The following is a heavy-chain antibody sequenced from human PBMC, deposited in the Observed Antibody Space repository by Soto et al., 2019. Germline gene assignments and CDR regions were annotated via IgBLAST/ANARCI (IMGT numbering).Heavy chain of an antibody. CDR3: TRGKDMVPTVWGX. CDR2: VYYSGAT. J-gene: IGHJ4*02. V-gene: IGHV4-31*03. CDR1: GDSMGSGGHY. D-gene: IGHD7-27*01. Sequence: KPSETLSLTCIVTGDSMGSGGHYYNWIRQLPGKGLELIGYVYYSGATHYNPSLRARATISRDTSKNQFFLRLISVTAADTAVYFCTRGKDMVPTVWGXWGQGTQVTVSX.